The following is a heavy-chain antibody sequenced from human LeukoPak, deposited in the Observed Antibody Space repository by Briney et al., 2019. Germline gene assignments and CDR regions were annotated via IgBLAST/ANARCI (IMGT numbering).Heavy chain of an antibody. D-gene: IGHD3-10*01. J-gene: IGHJ5*02. CDR3: ARLRITMVRGVISWFDP. CDR2: INPNSGGT. Sequence: ASVKVSCKASGYTFTGYYMHWVRQAPGQGLEWMAWINPNSGGTNYAQKFQGRVTMTRDTSISTAYMELSRLRSDDTAVYYCARLRITMVRGVISWFDPWGQGTLVTVSS. V-gene: IGHV1-2*02. CDR1: GYTFTGYY.